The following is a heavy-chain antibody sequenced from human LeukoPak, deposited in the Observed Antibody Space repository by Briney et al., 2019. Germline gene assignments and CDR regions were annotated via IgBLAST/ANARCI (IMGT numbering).Heavy chain of an antibody. J-gene: IGHJ4*02. CDR3: ASRTGSSPGGY. CDR2: ISGSGGST. V-gene: IGHV3-23*01. CDR1: GFTFSSYA. D-gene: IGHD6-6*01. Sequence: PGGSLRLSCAASGFTFSSYAMSWVRQAPGKGLEWVSAISGSGGSTYYADSVKGRFTISRDNAKNSLYLQMNSLRAEDTAVYYCASRTGSSPGGYWGQGTLVTVSS.